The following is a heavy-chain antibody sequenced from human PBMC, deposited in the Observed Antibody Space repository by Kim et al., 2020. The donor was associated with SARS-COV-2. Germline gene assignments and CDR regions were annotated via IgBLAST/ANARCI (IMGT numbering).Heavy chain of an antibody. CDR2: INSDGSST. V-gene: IGHV3-74*01. Sequence: GGSLRLSCAASGFTFSSNWMHWVRQVPGKGPVWVSRINSDGSSTYYADSVKGRFTISRDNAKSTLYLQMNSLRAEDTAVYYCASPYRSHDSSGYYHYCGQGTLVTVSS. J-gene: IGHJ4*02. D-gene: IGHD3-22*01. CDR1: GFTFSSNW. CDR3: ASPYRSHDSSGYYHY.